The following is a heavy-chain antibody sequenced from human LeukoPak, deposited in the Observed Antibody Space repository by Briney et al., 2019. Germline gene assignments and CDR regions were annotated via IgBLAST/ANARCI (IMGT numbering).Heavy chain of an antibody. V-gene: IGHV3-66*01. J-gene: IGHJ5*02. CDR3: ARGAVSSYDYVWGSYRSRWNNWFDH. Sequence: GGSLRLSCAASGFTLSSNYMSGVRQAPGKGLEGVSVIYSGGRTYYADSVKGRFTISRDNSKNTLYLQMNSLRAEDSAVYYCARGAVSSYDYVWGSYRSRWNNWFDHWGQGTLVTVSP. CDR2: IYSGGRT. D-gene: IGHD3-16*02. CDR1: GFTLSSNY.